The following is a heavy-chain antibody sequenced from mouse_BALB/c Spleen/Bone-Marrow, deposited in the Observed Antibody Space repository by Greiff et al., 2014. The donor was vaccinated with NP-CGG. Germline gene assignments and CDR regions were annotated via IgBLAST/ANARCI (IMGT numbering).Heavy chain of an antibody. CDR1: GYTFTSYD. V-gene: IGHV1S56*01. CDR3: ARAPSMDY. Sequence: VKLQESGPEQVKPGALVKISCKASGYTFTSYDINWVKQRPGQGLEWIGWIYPGDGSSKYNEKFKGKATLTADKSSSTAYMQLSSLTSENSAVYFCARAPSMDYWGQGTSVTVSS. J-gene: IGHJ4*01. CDR2: IYPGDGSS.